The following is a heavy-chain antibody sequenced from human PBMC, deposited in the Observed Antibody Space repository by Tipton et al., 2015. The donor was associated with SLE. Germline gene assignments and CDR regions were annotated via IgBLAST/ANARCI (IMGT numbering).Heavy chain of an antibody. J-gene: IGHJ4*02. Sequence: LRLSCAVSGGSISSGGYYWGWIRQPPGKGLEWIGNIYHSGSTYYNPSLKSRVTISVDTSKNQFSLKLSSVTAADTAVYYCARDSRVVVAARGGFDYWGQGTLVTVSS. D-gene: IGHD2-15*01. CDR1: GGSISSGGYY. CDR2: IYHSGST. CDR3: ARDSRVVVAARGGFDY. V-gene: IGHV4-39*07.